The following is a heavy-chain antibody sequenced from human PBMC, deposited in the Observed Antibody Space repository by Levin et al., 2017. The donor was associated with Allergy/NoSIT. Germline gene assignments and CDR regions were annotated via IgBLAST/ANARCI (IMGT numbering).Heavy chain of an antibody. D-gene: IGHD6-13*01. J-gene: IGHJ6*03. CDR3: AKDGEQQLVRGEYYSYYYMDV. CDR2: ISSRGFTI. V-gene: IGHV3-11*01. Sequence: PGESLKISCAASGFTFSDYYMSWIRQAPGKGLEWISYISSRGFTIYYADSVKGRFTISRDNAKNSLYLQMNSLRAEDTAIYYCAKDGEQQLVRGEYYSYYYMDVWGKGTTVTVSS. CDR1: GFTFSDYY.